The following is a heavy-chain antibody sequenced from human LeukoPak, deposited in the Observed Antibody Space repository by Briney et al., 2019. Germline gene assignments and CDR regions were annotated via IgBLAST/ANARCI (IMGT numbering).Heavy chain of an antibody. Sequence: SVKVSCKASGGTFSSYAISWVRQAPGQGFEWMGGIIPIFGTANYAQKFQGRVTITTDESTSTAYMELSSLRSEDTAVYYRARTYSSSSWFDPWGQGTLVTVSS. CDR2: IIPIFGTA. CDR3: ARTYSSSSWFDP. D-gene: IGHD6-6*01. V-gene: IGHV1-69*05. CDR1: GGTFSSYA. J-gene: IGHJ5*02.